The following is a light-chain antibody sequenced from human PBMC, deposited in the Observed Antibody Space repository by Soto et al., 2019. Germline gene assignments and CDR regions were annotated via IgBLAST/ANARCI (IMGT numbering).Light chain of an antibody. V-gene: IGLV4-69*01. CDR3: QTWGTGIVV. Sequence: QPVLTQSPSASASLGASVKRTCTQSSGHSSYAIAWHQQQPEKGPRHLMKLNRDGSHGKGDGIPDRFSGSSSGAERYLTVSILQSEAGSGYYRQTWGTGIVVFGVGTKLNVL. J-gene: IGLJ2*01. CDR2: LNRDGSH. CDR1: SGHSSYA.